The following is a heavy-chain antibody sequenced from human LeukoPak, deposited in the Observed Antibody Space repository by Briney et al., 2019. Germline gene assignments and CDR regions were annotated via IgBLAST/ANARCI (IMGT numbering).Heavy chain of an antibody. Sequence: GASVKVSCKASGYTFTGYYMHWVRQAPGQGLEWMGCINPNSAGTKYAQKFQGRVTMTRDTSISTAYMELSRLRSDDTAVYYCARVEINCSTSCYIVAFDIWGQGTMVTVSS. D-gene: IGHD2-2*02. V-gene: IGHV1-2*02. CDR1: GYTFTGYY. CDR3: ARVEINCSTSCYIVAFDI. J-gene: IGHJ3*02. CDR2: INPNSAGT.